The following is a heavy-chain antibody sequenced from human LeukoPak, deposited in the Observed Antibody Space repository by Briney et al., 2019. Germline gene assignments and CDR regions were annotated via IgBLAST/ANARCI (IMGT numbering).Heavy chain of an antibody. J-gene: IGHJ2*01. V-gene: IGHV4-34*01. CDR2: INHSGST. CDR3: ARHYGDYGPPPEYFDL. D-gene: IGHD4-17*01. CDR1: GGSFSGYY. Sequence: SETLSLTCAVYGGSFSGYYWSWIRQPPGKGLEWIGEINHSGSTNYNPSLKSRVTISVDTSKNQFSLKLSSVTAADTAVYYCARHYGDYGPPPEYFDLWGRGTLVTVSS.